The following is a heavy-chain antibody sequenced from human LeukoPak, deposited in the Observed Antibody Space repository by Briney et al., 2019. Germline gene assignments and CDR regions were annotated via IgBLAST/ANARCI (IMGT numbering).Heavy chain of an antibody. V-gene: IGHV3-30-3*01. Sequence: GGSLRLSCAASGFTFSSYAMQWVRQAPGKGLEWVAVISYDGSNKYYADSVKGRFTISRDNSKNTLYLQINSLRADDTAVYYCARARSIAVAVFFDYWGQGTLVTVSS. CDR3: ARARSIAVAVFFDY. J-gene: IGHJ4*02. CDR2: ISYDGSNK. D-gene: IGHD6-19*01. CDR1: GFTFSSYA.